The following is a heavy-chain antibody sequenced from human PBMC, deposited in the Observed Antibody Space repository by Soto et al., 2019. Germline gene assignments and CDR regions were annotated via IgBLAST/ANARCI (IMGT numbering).Heavy chain of an antibody. Sequence: SETLSLTCTVSGGSISSGDYYWSWIRQPPGKGLEWIGYIYYSGSTYYNPSLKSRVTISVDTSKNQFSLKLSSVTAADTAVYYCAVELLSGGWFEPWGQGTLVTVSS. V-gene: IGHV4-30-4*01. D-gene: IGHD3-10*01. CDR2: IYYSGST. CDR1: GGSISSGDYY. CDR3: AVELLSGGWFEP. J-gene: IGHJ5*02.